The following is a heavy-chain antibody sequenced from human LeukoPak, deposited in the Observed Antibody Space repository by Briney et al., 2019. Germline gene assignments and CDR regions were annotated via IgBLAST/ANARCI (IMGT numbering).Heavy chain of an antibody. J-gene: IGHJ3*02. V-gene: IGHV4-30-2*01. Sequence: PSETLSLTCAVSGGSISSGGYSWSWIRQPPGKGLEWIGYIYHSGSTYYNPSLKSRVTISVDRSKNQFSLKLSSVTAADTAVYYCARAAIVVITTGRKPPKTDAFDIWGQGTMVTVSS. CDR3: ARAAIVVITTGRKPPKTDAFDI. D-gene: IGHD3-22*01. CDR2: IYHSGST. CDR1: GGSISSGGYS.